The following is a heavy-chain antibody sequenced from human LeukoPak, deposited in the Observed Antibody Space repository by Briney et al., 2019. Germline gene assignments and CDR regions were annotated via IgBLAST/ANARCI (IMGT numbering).Heavy chain of an antibody. V-gene: IGHV4-4*07. CDR1: GGSISSYY. Sequence: SETLSLTCTVSGGSISSYYWSWIRQPAGKGLEWIGRIYNSGTTNYNPSLKSRVTMSVDTSKNHLSLKLSSVTAADTAVYYCARVYSGSYWTGYYFDYWGQGTLVTVSS. CDR3: ARVYSGSYWTGYYFDY. J-gene: IGHJ4*02. D-gene: IGHD1-26*01. CDR2: IYNSGTT.